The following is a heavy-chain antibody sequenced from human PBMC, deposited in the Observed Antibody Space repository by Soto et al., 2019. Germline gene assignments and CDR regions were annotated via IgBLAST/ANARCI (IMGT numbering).Heavy chain of an antibody. J-gene: IGHJ6*02. D-gene: IGHD2-15*01. Sequence: SVTCTVSGGSISSSSYYWGWIRQPPGKGLEWIGGIYYSGSTYYNPSLKSRVTISVDTSKNQFSLKLSSVTAADTAVYYCARRPSGCSGGSCYSEYYGMDVWGQGTTVTVSS. CDR1: GGSISSSSYY. CDR3: ARRPSGCSGGSCYSEYYGMDV. CDR2: IYYSGST. V-gene: IGHV4-39*01.